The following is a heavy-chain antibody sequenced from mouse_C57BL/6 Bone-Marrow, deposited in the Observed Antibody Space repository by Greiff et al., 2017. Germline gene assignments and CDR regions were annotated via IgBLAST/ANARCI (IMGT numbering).Heavy chain of an antibody. CDR1: GYTFTSYW. CDR2: IDPSDSYT. Sequence: VQLQQPGAELVMPGASVKLSCKASGYTFTSYWMHWVKQRPGQGLEWIGEIDPSDSYTNYNQKFKGKSTLTVDKSSSTAYMQLSSLTSEDSEVYDCAKWGRDGSTLHYPFWYFDVWGTGTTVTVSS. D-gene: IGHD1-1*01. CDR3: AKWGRDGSTLHYPFWYFDV. J-gene: IGHJ1*03. V-gene: IGHV1-69*01.